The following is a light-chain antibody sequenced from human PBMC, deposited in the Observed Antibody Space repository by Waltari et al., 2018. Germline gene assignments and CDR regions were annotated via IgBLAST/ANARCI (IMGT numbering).Light chain of an antibody. CDR3: QQYDVYPWT. V-gene: IGKV1-5*03. CDR1: QSISGW. CDR2: KAS. Sequence: DIQMTQSPSTLSAFVGDRVTITCRASQSISGWLAWYQQKPGKAPKLRIYKASSLESGVPSRFSGSGSGTEFTLTISSLQPDDFATYYCQQYDVYPWTFGQGTKVEIK. J-gene: IGKJ1*01.